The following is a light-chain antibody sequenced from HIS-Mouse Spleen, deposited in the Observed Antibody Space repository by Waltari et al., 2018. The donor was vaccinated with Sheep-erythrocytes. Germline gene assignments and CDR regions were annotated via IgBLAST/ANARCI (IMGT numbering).Light chain of an antibody. Sequence: QSALTQPRSVSGSPGQSVTISCTGTSSDVGGYNYVSWYQQHPGKAPKLMIYYVSKWPSGVPDRFSGSKSGNTASLTVSGLQAEDEADYYCSSYAGSNNWVFGGGTKLTVL. CDR3: SSYAGSNNWV. V-gene: IGLV2-11*01. J-gene: IGLJ3*02. CDR2: YVS. CDR1: SSDVGGYNY.